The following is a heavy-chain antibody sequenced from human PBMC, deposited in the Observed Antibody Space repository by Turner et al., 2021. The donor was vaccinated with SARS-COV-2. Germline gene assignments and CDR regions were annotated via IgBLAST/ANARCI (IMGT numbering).Heavy chain of an antibody. V-gene: IGHV3-23*01. CDR2: SSGSGGST. CDR3: AKAQLGYYLGVDY. J-gene: IGHJ4*02. CDR1: GFTFSSYV. D-gene: IGHD3-3*01. Sequence: EVQLLESGGGLVQPGGSLRLSCAASGFTFSSYVMSWVRQAPGKGPEWVSGSSGSGGSTYYADSVKGRFTISRDNSKNTLYLQMNSLRAEDTAVYYCAKAQLGYYLGVDYWGQGTLVTVSS.